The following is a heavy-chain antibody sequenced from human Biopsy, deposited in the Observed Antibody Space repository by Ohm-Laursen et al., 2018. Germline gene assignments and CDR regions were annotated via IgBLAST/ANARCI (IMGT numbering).Heavy chain of an antibody. J-gene: IGHJ4*02. CDR3: AGNYGDYYFDF. Sequence: SLRLSCTAAGFIFSTYVMHWVRQAPGKGLEWVALISYDGSNIHYAVSVKGRFTISRDNSKNTLYLQMNSLRAEDTAIYSCAGNYGDYYFDFWGRGTLVTVSS. CDR2: ISYDGSNI. D-gene: IGHD3-10*01. V-gene: IGHV3-30*03. CDR1: GFIFSTYV.